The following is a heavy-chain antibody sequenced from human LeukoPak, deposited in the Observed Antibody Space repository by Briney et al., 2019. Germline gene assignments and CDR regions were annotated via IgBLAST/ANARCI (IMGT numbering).Heavy chain of an antibody. CDR3: AREKRVDFDY. D-gene: IGHD2-15*01. CDR2: ISSGGSII. Sequence: GGSLRLSCAASGSTFNSYEMNWVRQAPGKGLEWVSYISSGGSIIYYADSVKGRFTISRDNAKNSLYLQMNSLRAEDTAVYYCAREKRVDFDYWGQGTLVTVSS. J-gene: IGHJ4*02. V-gene: IGHV3-48*03. CDR1: GSTFNSYE.